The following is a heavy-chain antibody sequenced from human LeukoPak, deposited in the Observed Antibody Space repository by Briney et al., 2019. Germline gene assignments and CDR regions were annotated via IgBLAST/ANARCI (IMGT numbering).Heavy chain of an antibody. J-gene: IGHJ6*03. CDR3: ARFGHVWYSSSCRGPTYMDV. CDR2: MNPNSGNT. CDR1: GYTFTSYD. Sequence: GASVKVSCKASGYTFTSYDINWVRQATGQGLEWMGWMNPNSGNTGYAQKFQGRVTITRNTSISTAYMELSSLRSEDTAVYYCARFGHVWYSSSCRGPTYMDVWGEGTTVTVSS. D-gene: IGHD6-13*01. V-gene: IGHV1-8*03.